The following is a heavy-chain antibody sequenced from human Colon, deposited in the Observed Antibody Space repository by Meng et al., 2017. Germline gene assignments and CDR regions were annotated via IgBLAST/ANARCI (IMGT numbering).Heavy chain of an antibody. V-gene: IGHV1-46*01. CDR3: VRGTPETYYFDF. Sequence: ASVKDICKASGYSSTNYYVHWVRQAPGQGLEDMGIIRPSSGWPSSAPTSQGRLTMTRDTSTSTVYMDPSGLTSGDTAVYSCVRGTPETYYFDFWGQGTLVTVSS. J-gene: IGHJ4*02. D-gene: IGHD1/OR15-1a*01. CDR1: GYSSTNYY. CDR2: IRPSSGWP.